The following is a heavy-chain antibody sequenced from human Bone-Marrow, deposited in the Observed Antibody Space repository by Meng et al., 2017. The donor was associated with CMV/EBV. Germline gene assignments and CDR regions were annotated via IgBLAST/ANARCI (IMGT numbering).Heavy chain of an antibody. V-gene: IGHV4-61*01. CDR1: GGSVSSGSYY. CDR2: IYYSGST. D-gene: IGHD6-13*01. CDR3: ARGGYSSSWSSFGY. Sequence: SETLSLTCTVSGGSVSSGSYYWSWIRQPPGKGLEWIGYIYYSGSTNYNPSLKSRVTISVDTSKNQFSLKLSSVTAADTAVYYCARGGYSSSWSSFGYWGQGPLVTGYS. J-gene: IGHJ4*02.